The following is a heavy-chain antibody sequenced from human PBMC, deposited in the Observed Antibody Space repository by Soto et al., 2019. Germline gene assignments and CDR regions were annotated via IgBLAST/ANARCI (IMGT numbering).Heavy chain of an antibody. Sequence: QVQLQQWGAGLLKPSETLSLTCAVYGGSFGGYYWTWIRQPPGRGLEWIGEINHSGSTNYNSSLKGRVTISVDTSKNQFSLKLISVTAADTAVYYCARASGYDSGEGAYSSGWYSDYWGQGTLLTVSS. D-gene: IGHD6-19*01. CDR3: ARASGYDSGEGAYSSGWYSDY. CDR2: INHSGST. V-gene: IGHV4-34*01. CDR1: GGSFGGYY. J-gene: IGHJ4*02.